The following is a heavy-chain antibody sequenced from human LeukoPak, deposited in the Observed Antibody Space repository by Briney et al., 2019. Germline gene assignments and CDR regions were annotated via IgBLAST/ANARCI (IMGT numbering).Heavy chain of an antibody. D-gene: IGHD1-26*01. J-gene: IGHJ6*03. CDR2: IYYTGST. CDR3: ARGSADGGNYLGYFYYYYMDV. CDR1: GGSISSYY. Sequence: SETLSLTCTVSGGSISSYYWSWIRQPPGKGLEWIGSIYYTGSTNYNPSLKSRVTISADTSKNHFSLRLSSVTAADTAVYYCARGSADGGNYLGYFYYYYMDVWGKGTTVTVSS. V-gene: IGHV4-59*08.